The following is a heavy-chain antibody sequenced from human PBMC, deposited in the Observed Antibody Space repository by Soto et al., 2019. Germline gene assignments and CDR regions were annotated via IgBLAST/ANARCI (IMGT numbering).Heavy chain of an antibody. CDR2: IIPIFGTA. CDR1: GGTFSSYA. CDR3: VIDRTIHADDYGDYRIYFDY. J-gene: IGHJ4*02. D-gene: IGHD4-17*01. Sequence: SVKVSCKASGGTFSSYAISWVRQAPGQGLEWMGGIIPIFGTANYAQKFQGRVTITADESTSTAYMELSSLRSEDTAVYFCVIDRTIHADDYGDYRIYFDYWGQGTLVIVSS. V-gene: IGHV1-69*13.